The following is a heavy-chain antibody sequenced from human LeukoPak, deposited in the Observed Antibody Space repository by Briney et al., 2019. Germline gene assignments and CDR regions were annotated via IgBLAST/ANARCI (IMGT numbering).Heavy chain of an antibody. CDR2: IYYSGST. J-gene: IGHJ6*02. D-gene: IGHD6-19*01. CDR1: GGSINSYF. CDR3: ARISLSYSSGGSSDYYYYYGMDV. V-gene: IGHV4-59*01. Sequence: PSETLSLTCTVSGGSINSYFWSWIRQPPGKGQECIVYIYYSGSTNYNPSLKRRVTISVDTSKNPFCLKLSSVTAADTAVYYCARISLSYSSGGSSDYYYYYGMDVWGQGTTVTVSS.